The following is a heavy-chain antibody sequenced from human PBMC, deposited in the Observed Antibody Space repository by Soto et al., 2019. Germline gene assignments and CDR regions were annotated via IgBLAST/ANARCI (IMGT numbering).Heavy chain of an antibody. J-gene: IGHJ6*02. CDR1: GGTFSSYA. V-gene: IGHV1-69*12. CDR3: ARGGYSYGVYYYYFAMDV. Sequence: QVQLVQSGAEVKKPGSSVKVSCKASGGTFSSYAISWVRQAPGQGLEWMGGIIPIFDTANYAQKFQGRVTITADESTSPAHMERSSLRSEDTAVYYCARGGYSYGVYYYYFAMDVWGQGTTVTVSS. D-gene: IGHD5-18*01. CDR2: IIPIFDTA.